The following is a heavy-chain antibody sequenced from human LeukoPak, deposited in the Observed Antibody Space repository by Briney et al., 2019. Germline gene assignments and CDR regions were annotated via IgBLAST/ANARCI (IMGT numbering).Heavy chain of an antibody. J-gene: IGHJ4*02. CDR3: ARERRETLYYFDY. CDR2: INHNGST. Sequence: SETLSLTCAVYGGSFSGYYWSWIRQPPGKGLEWIGEINHNGSTNYNPSLKSRVTISVDTSKNQFSLKLSSVTAADTAVYYCARERRETLYYFDYWGQGTLVTVSS. CDR1: GGSFSGYY. D-gene: IGHD4-23*01. V-gene: IGHV4-34*01.